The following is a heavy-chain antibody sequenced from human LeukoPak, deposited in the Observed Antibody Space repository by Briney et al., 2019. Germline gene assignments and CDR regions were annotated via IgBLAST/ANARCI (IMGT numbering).Heavy chain of an antibody. CDR3: ARHSGVSFGELLLGNWFDP. Sequence: SETLSLTCTVSGGSISSSSYYWGWIRRPPGKGLEWIGSIYYSGSTYYNPSLKSRVTISVDTSKNQFSLKLSSVTAADTAVYYCARHSGVSFGELLLGNWFDPWGQGTLVTVSS. D-gene: IGHD3-10*01. V-gene: IGHV4-39*01. CDR2: IYYSGST. J-gene: IGHJ5*02. CDR1: GGSISSSSYY.